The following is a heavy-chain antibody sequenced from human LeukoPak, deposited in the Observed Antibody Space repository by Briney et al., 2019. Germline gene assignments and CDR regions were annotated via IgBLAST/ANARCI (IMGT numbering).Heavy chain of an antibody. Sequence: SETLSLTCIVSGGSIDSNYWSWIRQPPGKGLEWIGHVYYSGSTNYNPSLKSRVTMSVDSSKSHSSLKLNSVTAADTAVYASGLDYWGQGTLVTVSS. CDR1: GGSIDSNY. J-gene: IGHJ4*02. D-gene: IGHD3-10*01. CDR3: GLDY. CDR2: VYYSGST. V-gene: IGHV4-59*08.